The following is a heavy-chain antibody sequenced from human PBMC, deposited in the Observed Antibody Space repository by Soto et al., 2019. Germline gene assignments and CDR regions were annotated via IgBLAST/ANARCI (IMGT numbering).Heavy chain of an antibody. CDR2: IYTSGTT. J-gene: IGHJ6*02. V-gene: IGHV4-4*07. Sequence: SETLSLTCTVSDVSISSYYWSWIRQPAGKGLEGIGRIYTSGTTNYNPSLESRVTMSVDTSKNQFSLKLSSVTAADTAVYYCARDLVVGASPALDVWGQGTTVTVSS. CDR1: DVSISSYY. D-gene: IGHD1-26*01. CDR3: ARDLVVGASPALDV.